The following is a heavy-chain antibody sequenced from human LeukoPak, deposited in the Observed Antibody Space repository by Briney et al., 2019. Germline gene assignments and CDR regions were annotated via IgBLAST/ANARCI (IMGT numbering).Heavy chain of an antibody. CDR1: GGSISSYY. Sequence: SETLSLTXTVSGGSISSYYWSWIRQPPGKGLEWIGYIYYSGSTNYNPSLKSRVTISVDTPKNQFSLKLSSVTAADTAVYYCARDLTHFDYWGQGTLVTVSS. CDR3: ARDLTHFDY. J-gene: IGHJ4*02. V-gene: IGHV4-59*01. D-gene: IGHD4-23*01. CDR2: IYYSGST.